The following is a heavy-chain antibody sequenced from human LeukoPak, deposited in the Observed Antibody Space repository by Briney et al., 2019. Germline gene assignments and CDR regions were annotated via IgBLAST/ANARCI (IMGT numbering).Heavy chain of an antibody. D-gene: IGHD3-10*01. V-gene: IGHV3-7*01. CDR3: VSALYGSGSY. Sequence: PGGSLRLSCAASGFTFSIYWMTWVRQAPGKGLEWVANIKQDGSEKYYVDSVKGRFTISRDNAKNSLFLQMNSLRAEDTAVYYCVSALYGSGSYWGQGTLVTVSS. CDR1: GFTFSIYW. J-gene: IGHJ4*02. CDR2: IKQDGSEK.